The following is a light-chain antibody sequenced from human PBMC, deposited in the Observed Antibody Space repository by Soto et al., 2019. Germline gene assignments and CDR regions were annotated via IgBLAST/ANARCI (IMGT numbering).Light chain of an antibody. CDR1: QTISSL. J-gene: IGKJ1*01. V-gene: IGKV1-5*03. Sequence: DIQMTQSPSTLSGSVGDRVTITCWASQTISSLLAWYQHKPGKAPKLLIYKASTLKSGVPSRFSGSGSGTELTLTISSLQPDDFATYYCQHYNSYSEAFGQGTKVELK. CDR2: KAS. CDR3: QHYNSYSEA.